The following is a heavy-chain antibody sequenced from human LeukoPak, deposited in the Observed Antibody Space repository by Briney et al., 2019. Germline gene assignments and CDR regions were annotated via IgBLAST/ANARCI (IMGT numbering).Heavy chain of an antibody. J-gene: IGHJ4*02. CDR1: GFAFSSYA. Sequence: GGSLRLSCAASGFAFSSYAMSWVRQAPGKGLEWVSAISGSGGSTYYADSVKGRFTISRDNSKNTLYLQMNSLRAEDTAVYYCAKDYGLNWYFDYWGQGTLVTVSS. CDR2: ISGSGGST. V-gene: IGHV3-23*01. CDR3: AKDYGLNWYFDY. D-gene: IGHD3-10*01.